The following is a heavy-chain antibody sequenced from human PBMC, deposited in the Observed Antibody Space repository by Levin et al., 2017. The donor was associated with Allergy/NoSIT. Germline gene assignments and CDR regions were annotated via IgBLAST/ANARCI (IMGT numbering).Heavy chain of an antibody. CDR3: ARHGAFGWYSDY. V-gene: IGHV4-39*01. CDR1: GGSITGSGNY. D-gene: IGHD6-19*01. Sequence: PSETLSLICTVSGGSITGSGNYWGWIRQSPGKGLEWIGHTHYNGGTYYNPSFRSRVTISVDTSKNQFSINLRSVTATDTAVYYCARHGAFGWYSDYWGQGTLITVSS. J-gene: IGHJ4*02. CDR2: THYNGGT.